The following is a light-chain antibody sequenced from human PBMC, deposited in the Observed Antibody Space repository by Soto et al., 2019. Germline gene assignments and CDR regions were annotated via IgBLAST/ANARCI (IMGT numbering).Light chain of an antibody. CDR2: DAS. V-gene: IGKV3-11*01. Sequence: EIVLTQSPATLSLSPGERATLSCRASQRVSSYLAWYQLKTGQAPRLLIYDASNTATGIPARFSGSGSGTDFTLTISSLEREDFAVYYCQQLSNCSRTFGGGTKVEIK. CDR1: QRVSSY. J-gene: IGKJ4*01. CDR3: QQLSNCSRT.